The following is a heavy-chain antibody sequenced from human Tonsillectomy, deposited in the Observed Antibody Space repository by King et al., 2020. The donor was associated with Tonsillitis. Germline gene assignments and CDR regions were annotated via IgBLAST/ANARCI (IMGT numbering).Heavy chain of an antibody. V-gene: IGHV1-18*01. D-gene: IGHD5-24*01. Sequence: VQLVQSGVDVKKPGASVTVSCKASGYTFTAYAISWVRQATGQGLEWMGWISGYNGQTTSAQKYQGRLTMTTDTSTSTAYMELRSLRPDDTAIYYCAREGRYGYKFASDDAFDVWGQGTVVTVSS. CDR2: ISGYNGQT. CDR3: AREGRYGYKFASDDAFDV. J-gene: IGHJ3*01. CDR1: GYTFTAYA.